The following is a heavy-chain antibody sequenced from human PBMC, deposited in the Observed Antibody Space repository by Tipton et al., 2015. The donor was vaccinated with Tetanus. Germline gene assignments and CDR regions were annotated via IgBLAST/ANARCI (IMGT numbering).Heavy chain of an antibody. Sequence: TLSLTCTVSGDSITSFYWSWIRQPPGKGLEWIGYIFYGGTTNYNPSLKSRVTISLDTSKNQFSLQLSSVTAADTAVYYCARDLGPSGFHWGQGTLVTVSS. D-gene: IGHD1-26*01. CDR2: IFYGGTT. CDR3: ARDLGPSGFH. J-gene: IGHJ4*02. CDR1: GDSITSFY. V-gene: IGHV4-59*01.